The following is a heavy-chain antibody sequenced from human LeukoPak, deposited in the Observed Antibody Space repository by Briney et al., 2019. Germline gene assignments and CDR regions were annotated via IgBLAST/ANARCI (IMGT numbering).Heavy chain of an antibody. CDR1: GFTFSTYG. Sequence: PGGSLRLSCAASGFTFSTYGMSWVRQPPGKGLEWIGEINHSGSTNYNPSLKSRVTISVDTSKNQFSLKLSSVTAADTAVYYCARGRVLSGWYPLRNYFDYWGQGTLVTVSS. J-gene: IGHJ4*02. V-gene: IGHV4-34*01. D-gene: IGHD6-19*01. CDR3: ARGRVLSGWYPLRNYFDY. CDR2: INHSGST.